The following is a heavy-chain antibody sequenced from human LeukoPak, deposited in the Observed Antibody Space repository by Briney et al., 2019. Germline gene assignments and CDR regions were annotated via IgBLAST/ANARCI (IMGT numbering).Heavy chain of an antibody. J-gene: IGHJ4*02. V-gene: IGHV4-34*01. Sequence: PSETLSLTCAVYGGSFSGYYWSWIRQPPGKGLEWIGEINHSGSTNYNPSLKSRVTISVDTSKNQFSLKLSSVTAADTAVYYCARGRVLRFLWGPYYFDYWGQGTLVTVSS. D-gene: IGHD3-3*01. CDR1: GGSFSGYY. CDR2: INHSGST. CDR3: ARGRVLRFLWGPYYFDY.